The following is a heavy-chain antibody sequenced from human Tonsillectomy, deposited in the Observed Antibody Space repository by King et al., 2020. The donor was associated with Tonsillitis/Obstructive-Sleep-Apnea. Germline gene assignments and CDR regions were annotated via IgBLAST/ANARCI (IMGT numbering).Heavy chain of an antibody. CDR2: INHSGST. J-gene: IGHJ4*02. V-gene: IGHV4-34*01. D-gene: IGHD3-16*02. CDR1: GGSFSGYY. Sequence: VQLQQWGAGLLKPSETLSLTCAVYGGSFSGYYWSWIRQPPGKGLEWIGEINHSGSTNYNPSLKSRVTISVDTSKNQFSLKLSSLTAAEPAVYYCARGLLERTFGGVIAAKTSYYFDYWGQGTLVTVSS. CDR3: ARGLLERTFGGVIAAKTSYYFDY.